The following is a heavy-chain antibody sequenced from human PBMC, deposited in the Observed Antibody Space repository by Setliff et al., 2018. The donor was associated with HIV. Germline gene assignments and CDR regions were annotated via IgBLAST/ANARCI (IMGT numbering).Heavy chain of an antibody. D-gene: IGHD2-15*01. V-gene: IGHV1-8*02. CDR2: MNPNSGNT. J-gene: IGHJ6*03. CDR3: ATVGSGYYYYMDV. CDR1: GYTFSSYD. Sequence: ASVKVSCKASGYTFSSYDINWVRQATGQGLEWMGWMNPNSGNTGYAQKFQGRVTMTRDTSISTAYMELNNLKFEDTAVYYCATVGSGYYYYMDVWGKGTTVTVSS.